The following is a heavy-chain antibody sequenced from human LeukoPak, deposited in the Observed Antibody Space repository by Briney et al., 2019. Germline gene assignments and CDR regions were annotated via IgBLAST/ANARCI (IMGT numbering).Heavy chain of an antibody. V-gene: IGHV4-39*01. CDR2: IYYSGIS. D-gene: IGHD3-22*01. CDR3: ARRLYYYDNSNYYTDY. J-gene: IGHJ4*02. CDR1: GGSVTSDSHH. Sequence: PSETLSLTCTVSGGSVTSDSHHWGWIRQPPGRGLEWIGSIYYSGISYYNPSLRSRVTLSIDTPKNQFSLRLNSVTATDTAVYYCARRLYYYDNSNYYTDYWGQGTLVTVSS.